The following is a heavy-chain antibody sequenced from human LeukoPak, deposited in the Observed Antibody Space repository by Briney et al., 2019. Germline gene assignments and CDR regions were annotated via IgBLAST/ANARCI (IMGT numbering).Heavy chain of an antibody. CDR1: GDSVSSNSAA. CDR3: ARAKGRSPLFDY. V-gene: IGHV6-1*01. J-gene: IGHJ4*02. D-gene: IGHD6-13*01. Sequence: SQTLSLTCAISGDSVSSNSAAWNWIRQSPSRGLEWLGRTYYRSKWYNDYAVSVKGLIAINPDTSKNQFSLQLNSVTPEDTAVYYCARAKGRSPLFDYWGQGTLVTASS. CDR2: TYYRSKWYN.